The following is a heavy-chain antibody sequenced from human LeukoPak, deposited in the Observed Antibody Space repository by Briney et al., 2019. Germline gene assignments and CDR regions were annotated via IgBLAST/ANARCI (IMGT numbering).Heavy chain of an antibody. CDR3: ARDMNTVTTSAFDL. V-gene: IGHV4-4*07. D-gene: IGHD4-17*01. CDR2: IYTSGST. CDR1: GGSINSYY. J-gene: IGHJ3*01. Sequence: KPSETLSLTCTVSGGSINSYYWSWIRQPAGKGLEWIGRIYTSGSTNYNPSLKSRVTMSVDTSKNQFSLKLSSVTAADTAVYYCARDMNTVTTSAFDLWGQGTVAVVSS.